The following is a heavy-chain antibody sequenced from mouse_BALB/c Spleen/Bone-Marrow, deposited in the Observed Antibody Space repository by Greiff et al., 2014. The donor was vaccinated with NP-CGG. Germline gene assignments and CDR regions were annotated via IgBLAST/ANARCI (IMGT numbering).Heavy chain of an antibody. D-gene: IGHD1-1*01. J-gene: IGHJ3*01. CDR2: IGVGGTYT. Sequence: EVHLVESGGDLVRPGGSLKLSCAASGFSFSGYGMSWVRQTPDKGLEWVATIGVGGTYTYYPDSVKGRFTISRDNAQNTLYLRMSSLKSEDTAMYYCARPFTTVVATVFAYWGQGTLVTVSA. CDR3: ARPFTTVVATVFAY. CDR1: GFSFSGYG. V-gene: IGHV5-6*01.